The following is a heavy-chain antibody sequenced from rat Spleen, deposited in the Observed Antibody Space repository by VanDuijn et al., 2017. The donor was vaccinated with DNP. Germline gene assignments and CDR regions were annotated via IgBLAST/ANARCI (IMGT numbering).Heavy chain of an antibody. J-gene: IGHJ2*01. V-gene: IGHV2-15*01. CDR3: VREGTLMTLGFLDY. CDR1: GFSLTNYG. D-gene: IGHD1-12*01. CDR2: VWSGGSR. Sequence: QVQLKESGPGLVQPSQTLSLACSVSGFSLTNYGITWVRQPPGKGLEWVGTVWSGGSRGYNSALEPRLSISRDTSKSQVFLKMTSLQTEDTAIYFCVREGTLMTLGFLDYWGQGVMVTVSS.